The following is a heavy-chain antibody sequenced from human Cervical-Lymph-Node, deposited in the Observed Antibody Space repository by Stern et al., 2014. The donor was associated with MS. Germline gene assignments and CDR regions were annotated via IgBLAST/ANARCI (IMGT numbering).Heavy chain of an antibody. J-gene: IGHJ4*02. CDR3: ARFSG. V-gene: IGHV1-69*01. Sequence: VQLVESGAELKKPGSSVKVSCKVSGGSFSNFTISWVRQAPGQGLEWMGEIIPLFGIRTYAEKFQGRVTITADESPSTAYMELRSLTSEDTAVYFCARFSGWGQGTLVTVSS. D-gene: IGHD2-8*02. CDR2: IIPLFGIR. CDR1: GGSFSNFT.